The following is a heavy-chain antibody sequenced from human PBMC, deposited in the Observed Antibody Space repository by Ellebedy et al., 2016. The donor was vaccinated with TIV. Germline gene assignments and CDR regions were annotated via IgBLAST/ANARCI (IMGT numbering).Heavy chain of an antibody. CDR1: RFSFSSYW. CDR2: INQDGSDK. CDR3: ATDGSYGDFRSPAHAFVI. J-gene: IGHJ3*02. D-gene: IGHD4-17*01. Sequence: GESLKISCAASRFSFSSYWMSWVRHSPGKGLEWVANINQDGSDKYYVDSVKGRFTISRDNAKNSLYLQINSLRADDTSVYYCATDGSYGDFRSPAHAFVIWGQGTVVTVSS. V-gene: IGHV3-7*01.